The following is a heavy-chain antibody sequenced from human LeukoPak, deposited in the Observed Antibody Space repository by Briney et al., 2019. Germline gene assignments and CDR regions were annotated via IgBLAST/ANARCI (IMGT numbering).Heavy chain of an antibody. CDR3: ATDYGDYEPIDY. D-gene: IGHD4-17*01. J-gene: IGHJ4*02. CDR1: GVTLSNYA. CDR2: ISFDGTNK. Sequence: PGRSLRLSCTASGVTLSNYAMHWVRRPPGRGLEWVAVISFDGTNKYYGDSVEGRFSVSRDNSKNTLYLQMNSLRPDDTAMCYCATDYGDYEPIDYWGQGTLVTVSS. V-gene: IGHV3-30*04.